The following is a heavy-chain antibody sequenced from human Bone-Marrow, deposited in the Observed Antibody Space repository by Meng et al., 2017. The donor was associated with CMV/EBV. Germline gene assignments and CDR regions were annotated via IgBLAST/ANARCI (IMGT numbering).Heavy chain of an antibody. CDR3: ARRAYGLYPPDPDAPPGLFYY. D-gene: IGHD4-17*01. CDR1: GNSFTNCW. V-gene: IGHV5-51*01. CDR2: INPGDSDT. Sequence: GESLKISCKYSGNSFTNCWVGWVRQLPGKGLEWMGIINPGDSDTQYSPSFQGQVTISADKSISTAYLQWSSLKASDTAMYYCARRAYGLYPPDPDAPPGLFYYWGQGTLVTVSS. J-gene: IGHJ4*02.